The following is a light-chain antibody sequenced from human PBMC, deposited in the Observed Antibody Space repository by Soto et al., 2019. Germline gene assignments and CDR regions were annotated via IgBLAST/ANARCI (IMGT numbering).Light chain of an antibody. J-gene: IGKJ1*01. V-gene: IGKV1-5*03. CDR2: KAS. Sequence: DIQMTQSPSTLSASVGDRVTITCRASQSISSWLAWYKHKPGRAPKLLIYKASSLESGVPSRFRVTGSGTEFTLTIRSLKPDDFATDDCQPYNSKWTFCPVTKVDIK. CDR1: QSISSW. CDR3: QPYNSKWT.